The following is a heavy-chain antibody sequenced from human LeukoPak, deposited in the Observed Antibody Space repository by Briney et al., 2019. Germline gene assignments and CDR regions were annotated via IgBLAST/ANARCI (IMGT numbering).Heavy chain of an antibody. CDR3: AKEGSSWSTFDY. CDR2: ISWNSRSI. Sequence: PGGSLRLSCAASGFTVSSNYMTWVRQAPGKGLEWVSGISWNSRSIAYADSVKGRFTISRDNAKNSLYLQMNSLRAEDMALYYCAKEGSSWSTFDYWGQGTLVTVSS. CDR1: GFTVSSNY. V-gene: IGHV3-9*03. J-gene: IGHJ4*02. D-gene: IGHD6-13*01.